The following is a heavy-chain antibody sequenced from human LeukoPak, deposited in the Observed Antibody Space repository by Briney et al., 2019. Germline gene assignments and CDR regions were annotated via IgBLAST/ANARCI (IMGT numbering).Heavy chain of an antibody. J-gene: IGHJ3*02. CDR2: ISTYNGNT. D-gene: IGHD4-17*01. CDR1: GYTFTSYG. Sequence: ASVKVSCKASGYTFTSYGISWVRQAPGQGLECMGWISTYNGNTNYAQKLQGRVTMTTDTSTSTAYMELRSLRSDDTAVYYCARSGGWAYGDYDGFIAFDIWGQGTMVTVSS. CDR3: ARSGGWAYGDYDGFIAFDI. V-gene: IGHV1-18*01.